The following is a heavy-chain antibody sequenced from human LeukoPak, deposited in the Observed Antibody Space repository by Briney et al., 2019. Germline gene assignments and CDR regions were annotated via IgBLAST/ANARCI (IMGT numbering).Heavy chain of an antibody. Sequence: SETLSLTCTVSGGSISSYYWTWIRQPPGKGLEWIGYIYSSGSTNYNPPLKSRVTISVDTSKNQFSLRLSSVTAADTAVYYCARHRYTSSSSYFDFWGQGTLVTVSS. CDR2: IYSSGST. D-gene: IGHD6-6*01. CDR1: GGSISSYY. CDR3: ARHRYTSSSSYFDF. J-gene: IGHJ4*02. V-gene: IGHV4-59*08.